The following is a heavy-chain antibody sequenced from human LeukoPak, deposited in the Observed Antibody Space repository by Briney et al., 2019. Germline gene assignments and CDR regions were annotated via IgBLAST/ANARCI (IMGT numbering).Heavy chain of an antibody. CDR3: ARDRYCSSS. Sequence: GGSLRLSCAASGFTFSSHWMSWVRQAPEKGLEWVANIKEDANEKYYVDSVKGRFTISRDNAKNSLYLQMNSLRAEDTAVYYCARDRYCSSSWGQGTLVTVSS. D-gene: IGHD2-2*01. CDR1: GFTFSSHW. CDR2: IKEDANEK. V-gene: IGHV3-7*01. J-gene: IGHJ5*02.